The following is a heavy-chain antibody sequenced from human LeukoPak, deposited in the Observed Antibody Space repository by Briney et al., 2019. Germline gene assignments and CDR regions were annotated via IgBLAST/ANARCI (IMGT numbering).Heavy chain of an antibody. CDR3: ARTYSGHYFDY. Sequence: KPSETLSLTCTVSGGSISSYYWSWIRQPPGKGLEWIGYIYYSGSTNYNPSLKSRVTISVDTSKNQFSLKLSSVTAADTAVYYCARTYSGHYFDYWGQGTLVTVSS. D-gene: IGHD4-11*01. J-gene: IGHJ4*02. CDR1: GGSISSYY. V-gene: IGHV4-59*01. CDR2: IYYSGST.